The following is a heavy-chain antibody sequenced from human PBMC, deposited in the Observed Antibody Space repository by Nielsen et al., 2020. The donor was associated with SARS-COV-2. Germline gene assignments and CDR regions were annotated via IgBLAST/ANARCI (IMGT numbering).Heavy chain of an antibody. CDR3: ASGQLGRHLYYYYGMDV. J-gene: IGHJ6*02. CDR1: GFTFSSYE. D-gene: IGHD6-6*01. Sequence: GESLKISCAASGFTFSSYEMNWVRQAPGKGLEWVSYISSSGSTIYYADSVKGRFTISRDNAKNSLYLQMNSLRAEDTAVYYCASGQLGRHLYYYYGMDVWGQGTTVTVSS. V-gene: IGHV3-48*03. CDR2: ISSSGSTI.